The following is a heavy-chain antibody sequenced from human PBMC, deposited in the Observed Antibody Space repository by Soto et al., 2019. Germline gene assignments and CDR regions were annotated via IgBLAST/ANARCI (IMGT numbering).Heavy chain of an antibody. D-gene: IGHD3-10*01. CDR3: AREGSSAYYGSGSYYRWDY. V-gene: IGHV1-69*13. J-gene: IGHJ4*02. CDR1: GGTFSSYA. Sequence: WASVKVSCKASGGTFSSYAISWVRQAPGQGLEWMGGIIPIFGTANYAQKFQGRVTITADESTSTAYMELSSLRSEDTAVYYCAREGSSAYYGSGSYYRWDYWGQGTLVTVSS. CDR2: IIPIFGTA.